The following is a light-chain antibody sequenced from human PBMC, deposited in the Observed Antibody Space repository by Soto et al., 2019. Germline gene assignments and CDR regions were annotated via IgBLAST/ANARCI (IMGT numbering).Light chain of an antibody. CDR2: GTT. CDR1: QTVSGSY. J-gene: IGKJ4*01. CDR3: QQYGNSPPT. Sequence: EIVLTQSPGTVSLSPGETASLSCRASQTVSGSYLAWYQQKPGQAPRLLIYGTTSRATGVPDGFSGGGSGTAFTLTISGREPEDFALYHCQQYGNSPPTFGGGTKVEIK. V-gene: IGKV3-20*01.